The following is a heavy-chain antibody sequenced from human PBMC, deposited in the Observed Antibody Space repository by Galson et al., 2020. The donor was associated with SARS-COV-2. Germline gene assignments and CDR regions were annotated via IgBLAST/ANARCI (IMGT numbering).Heavy chain of an antibody. D-gene: IGHD3-3*01. Sequence: SGGSLRLSCAASGFTFDDYGMSWVRQAPGKGLEWVSGINWNGGSTGYADSVKGRFTISRDNAKNSLYLQMNSLRAEDTALYHCARERSGSNWFDPWGQGTLVTVSS. CDR1: GFTFDDYG. CDR3: ARERSGSNWFDP. J-gene: IGHJ5*02. CDR2: INWNGGST. V-gene: IGHV3-20*01.